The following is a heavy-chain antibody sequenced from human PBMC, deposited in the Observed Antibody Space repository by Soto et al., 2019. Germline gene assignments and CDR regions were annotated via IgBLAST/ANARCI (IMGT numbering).Heavy chain of an antibody. J-gene: IGHJ4*02. CDR1: GDSISSSTYY. V-gene: IGHV4-39*01. CDR2: IYHTGTT. CDR3: ARPYFSSSSMFDY. Sequence: ASETLSLTCTVSGDSISSSTYYWGWIRQPPGKGLEWIGCIYHTGTTYYNPSLKSRVTISVDTSKNQFSLKLSSVTAADTAAYYCARPYFSSSSMFDYWGQGTLVTVSS. D-gene: IGHD6-6*01.